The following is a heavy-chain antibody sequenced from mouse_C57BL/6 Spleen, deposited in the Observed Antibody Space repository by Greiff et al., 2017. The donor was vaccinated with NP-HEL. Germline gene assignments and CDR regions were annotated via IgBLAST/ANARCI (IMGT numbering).Heavy chain of an antibody. CDR3: ARSLYGNYADYAMDY. CDR1: GYAFSSYW. Sequence: VQLQESGAELVKPGASVKISCKASGYAFSSYWMNWVKQRPGKGLEWIGQIYPGDGDTNYNGKFKGKATLTADKSSSTAYMQLSSLTSEDSAVYFCARSLYGNYADYAMDYWGQGTSVTVSS. J-gene: IGHJ4*01. D-gene: IGHD2-1*01. CDR2: IYPGDGDT. V-gene: IGHV1-80*01.